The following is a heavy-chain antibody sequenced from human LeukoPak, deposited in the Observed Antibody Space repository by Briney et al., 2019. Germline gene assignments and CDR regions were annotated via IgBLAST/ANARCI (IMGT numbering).Heavy chain of an antibody. V-gene: IGHV1-69*02. Sequence: ASVKVSCKASGGTFSSYTISWVRQAPGQGLEWMGRIIPILGIADYAQKFQGRVTITADKSTSTAYMELSSLRSEDTAVYYCASPRIQLGFDPWGQGTLVTVSS. CDR1: GGTFSSYT. CDR3: ASPRIQLGFDP. J-gene: IGHJ5*02. D-gene: IGHD5-18*01. CDR2: IIPILGIA.